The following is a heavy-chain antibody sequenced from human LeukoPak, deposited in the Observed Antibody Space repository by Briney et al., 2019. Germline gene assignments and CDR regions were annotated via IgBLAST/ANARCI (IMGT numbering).Heavy chain of an antibody. Sequence: GGSLTLSCAASGFTFSNYWMSWVRQAPGKGLERVANVKIDGSEKYYVDSVKGRFTISRDYAKNSLYLQMNSLRVEDTAVYYCAKWTYSSGWYYDYWGQGALVTVSP. D-gene: IGHD6-19*01. J-gene: IGHJ4*02. CDR3: AKWTYSSGWYYDY. V-gene: IGHV3-7*02. CDR2: VKIDGSEK. CDR1: GFTFSNYW.